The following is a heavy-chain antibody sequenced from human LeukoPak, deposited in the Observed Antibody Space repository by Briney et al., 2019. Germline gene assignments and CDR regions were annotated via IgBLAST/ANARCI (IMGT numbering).Heavy chain of an antibody. CDR3: AREGGPYRPLDY. CDR1: GGPINQTNY. V-gene: IGHV4-4*02. Sequence: PSETLSLTCGVCGGPINQTNYWTWVRQPPGKGLEWIGEVNLQGSTNYNPSLMGRVAISVDKSENHVSLQLTSVTAAGTVVYYCAREGGPYRPLDYSGQGTLVTVSS. CDR2: VNLQGST. J-gene: IGHJ4*02.